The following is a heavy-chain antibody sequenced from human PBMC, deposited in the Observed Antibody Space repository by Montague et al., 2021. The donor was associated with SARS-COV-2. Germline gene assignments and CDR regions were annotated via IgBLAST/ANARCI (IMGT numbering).Heavy chain of an antibody. Sequence: SLRLSCAASGFTFSSYWMSWVRQTPGKGLEWVANIKPDGGEKHXXXSXXXRFTISRDNAKNSLNLQMDSLRAEATALYYCARDSRIVGATGDMDVWGQGTTVIVSS. CDR3: ARDSRIVGATGDMDV. J-gene: IGHJ6*02. D-gene: IGHD1-26*01. CDR2: IKPDGGEK. V-gene: IGHV3-7*03. CDR1: GFTFSSYW.